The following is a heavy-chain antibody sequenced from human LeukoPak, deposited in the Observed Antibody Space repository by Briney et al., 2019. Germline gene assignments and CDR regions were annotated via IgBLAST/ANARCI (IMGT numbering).Heavy chain of an antibody. CDR1: GFTFSSYT. V-gene: IGHV3-21*01. CDR3: AYGSGSYFD. D-gene: IGHD3-10*01. J-gene: IGHJ4*02. Sequence: TGGSLRLSCAASGFTFSSYTMNWVRQAPGKGLEWVSSISYSSYYIYYADSVKGRFTISRDNAKNSLYLQMNSLRAEDTAVYYCAYGSGSYFDWGQGTLVTVSS. CDR2: ISYSSYYI.